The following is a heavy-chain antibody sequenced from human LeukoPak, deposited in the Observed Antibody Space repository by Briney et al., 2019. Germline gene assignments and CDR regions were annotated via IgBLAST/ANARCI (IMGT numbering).Heavy chain of an antibody. V-gene: IGHV1-69*05. Sequence: GASVKVSCKASGGTFSSYAISWVRQAPGQGLEWMGRIIPIFGTANYAQKFQGRVTITTDESTSTAYMELSSLRSEDTAEYYCARFRGATRYYYYMDVWGKGTTVTVSS. J-gene: IGHJ6*03. D-gene: IGHD1-26*01. CDR3: ARFRGATRYYYYMDV. CDR1: GGTFSSYA. CDR2: IIPIFGTA.